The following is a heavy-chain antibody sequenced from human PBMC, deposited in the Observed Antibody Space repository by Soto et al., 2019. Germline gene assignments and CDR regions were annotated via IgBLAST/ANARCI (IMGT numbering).Heavy chain of an antibody. D-gene: IGHD3-3*01. V-gene: IGHV6-1*01. CDR2: TYYRSKWYN. CDR3: ARGSPFYDFWSGYPHGIWGLEFDP. CDR1: GDSVSSNSAG. Sequence: SQTLSLTCAISGDSVSSNSAGWNWIRQSPSRGLEWLGRTYYRSKWYNDYAVSVKSRITINPDTSKNQFSLQLNSVTPEDTAVYDCARGSPFYDFWSGYPHGIWGLEFDPWGQGTLVTVSS. J-gene: IGHJ5*02.